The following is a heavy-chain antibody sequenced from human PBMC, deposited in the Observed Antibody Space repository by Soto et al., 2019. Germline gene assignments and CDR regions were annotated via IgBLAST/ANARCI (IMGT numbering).Heavy chain of an antibody. CDR3: ARDVTKGLDV. CDR2: INTYNGYT. Sequence: QVHLVQSGAEVKKPGASVKVSCKASGYTFTSCGISWVRQAPGQGLEWMGLINTYNGYTKYPQNFQGRVTMTTDTSTGTVYMELRSRTSDDTAGYYCARDVTKGLDVWGQGTTVTVSS. V-gene: IGHV1-18*01. J-gene: IGHJ6*02. CDR1: GYTFTSCG. D-gene: IGHD4-4*01.